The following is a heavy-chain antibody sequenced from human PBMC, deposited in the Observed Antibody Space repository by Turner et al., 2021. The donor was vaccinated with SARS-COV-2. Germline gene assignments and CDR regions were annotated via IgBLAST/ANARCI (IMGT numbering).Heavy chain of an antibody. CDR3: AKDMVRGLIYYYYGMDV. CDR1: GFTFDDYA. CDR2: ISWNSRSI. D-gene: IGHD3-10*01. V-gene: IGHV3-9*01. J-gene: IGHJ6*02. Sequence: EVQLVETGGGLVQPGRYLRLSCSASGFTFDDYAMHWVRQAPGKGLEWVSSISWNSRSIGYADSVKGRFTISRDNAKNSLYLQMHSLRAEDTALYYCAKDMVRGLIYYYYGMDVWGQGTTVTVSS.